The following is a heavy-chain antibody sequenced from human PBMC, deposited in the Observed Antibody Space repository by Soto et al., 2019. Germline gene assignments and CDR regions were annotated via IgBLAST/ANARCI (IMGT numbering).Heavy chain of an antibody. CDR2: ISTYNGDT. J-gene: IGHJ6*02. D-gene: IGHD3-10*01. CDR1: GYSFTTYG. CDR3: AREGSRPYYYDGMDV. Sequence: QVQLVQSGAEVKKPGASVKVSCKASGYSFTTYGISWVRQAPGQGLEWMGWISTYNGDTDYAQNLQGRVTMTTDTSTTTAYMELRSLRSDDTAVYYCAREGSRPYYYDGMDVWGQGTTVTVSS. V-gene: IGHV1-18*01.